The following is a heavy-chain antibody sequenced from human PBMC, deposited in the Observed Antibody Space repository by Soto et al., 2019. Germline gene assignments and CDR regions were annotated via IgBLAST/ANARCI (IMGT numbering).Heavy chain of an antibody. Sequence: LSLTCTVSGGAISSGSDSWGGSRQPPGKGLEWIGYIYYSGSTYYNPSLNSRFTMSVDTSKNQFSLKLSSVTAADTAVYYCARSYYDSTGFAVDYWGQGILVTVSS. D-gene: IGHD3-22*01. CDR3: ARSYYDSTGFAVDY. V-gene: IGHV4-30-4*01. CDR2: IYYSGST. J-gene: IGHJ4*02. CDR1: GGAISSGSDS.